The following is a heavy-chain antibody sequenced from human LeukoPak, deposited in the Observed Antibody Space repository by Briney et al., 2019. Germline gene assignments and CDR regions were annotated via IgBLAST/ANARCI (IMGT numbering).Heavy chain of an antibody. CDR2: IYYSGST. J-gene: IGHJ4*02. D-gene: IGHD3-22*01. CDR3: ARHPSYYDRIDY. Sequence: PSETLSLTCTVSGGSISSYYWSWIRQPPGKGLEWIGYIYYSGSTNYNPSLKSRVTISVDTSKNQFSLKLSSVTAADTAVYYCARHPSYYDRIDYWGQGTLVTVSS. CDR1: GGSISSYY. V-gene: IGHV4-59*08.